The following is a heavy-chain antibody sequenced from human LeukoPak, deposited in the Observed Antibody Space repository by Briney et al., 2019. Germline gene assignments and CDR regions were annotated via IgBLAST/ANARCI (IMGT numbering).Heavy chain of an antibody. J-gene: IGHJ6*02. D-gene: IGHD3-3*01. CDR3: ARASYDFWSGYRYYYYGMDV. V-gene: IGHV4-59*07. Sequence: PSDTLSLTCTVSGGSISSYYWSWIRQPPGKGLEWIGYIYYSGSTNYNPSLKSRVTISVDTSKNQFSLKLSSVTAADTAVYYCARASYDFWSGYRYYYYGMDVWGQGTTVTVSS. CDR1: GGSISSYY. CDR2: IYYSGST.